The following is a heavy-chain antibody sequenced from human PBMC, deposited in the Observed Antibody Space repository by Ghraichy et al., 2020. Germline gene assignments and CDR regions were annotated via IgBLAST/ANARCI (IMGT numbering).Heavy chain of an antibody. CDR1: GFRFSSYS. J-gene: IGHJ4*02. CDR3: ARSRNGGEVRGFSYGYVH. Sequence: GESLNISCAASGFRFSSYSMNWVRQAPGRGLEWVSYISSDGLGVYYADSVKGRFTISRDNAKESLYLQMNSLRDDDTAVYFCARSRNGGEVRGFSYGYVHWGQGTQVTVSS. V-gene: IGHV3-48*02. CDR2: ISSDGLGV. D-gene: IGHD5-18*01.